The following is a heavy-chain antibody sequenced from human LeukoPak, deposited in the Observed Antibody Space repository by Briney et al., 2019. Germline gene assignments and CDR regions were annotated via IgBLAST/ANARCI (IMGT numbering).Heavy chain of an antibody. CDR1: GGSISGYY. J-gene: IGHJ4*02. V-gene: IGHV4-34*01. CDR2: INHSGST. D-gene: IGHD3-22*01. Sequence: SETLSLTCAVYGGSISGYYWSWIRQPPGKGLKWIGEINHSGSTNYNPSLKSRVTISVDTSKNQFSLKLSSVTAADTAVYYCARGPDYYDSSGKYLSFDYWGQGTLVTVSS. CDR3: ARGPDYYDSSGKYLSFDY.